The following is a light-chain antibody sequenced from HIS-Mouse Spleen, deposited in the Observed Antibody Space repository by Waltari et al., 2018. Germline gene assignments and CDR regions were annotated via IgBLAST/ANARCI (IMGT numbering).Light chain of an antibody. Sequence: QSALTQPRSVSGSPGQSVTISCTGTSSDVCGYNYVSWYQQHPGKAPKLMIYDVSKRPSRVPDRFSGSKSGNTASLTISGLQAEDEADYYCCSYAGSYTLVFGGGTKLTVL. V-gene: IGLV2-11*01. CDR1: SSDVCGYNY. CDR2: DVS. J-gene: IGLJ2*01. CDR3: CSYAGSYTLV.